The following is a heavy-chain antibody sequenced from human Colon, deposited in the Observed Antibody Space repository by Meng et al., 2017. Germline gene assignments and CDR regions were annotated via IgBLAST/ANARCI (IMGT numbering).Heavy chain of an antibody. CDR3: ARYYYDSSGVTYFDP. D-gene: IGHD3-22*01. V-gene: IGHV4-31*03. CDR2: FYFSGNT. J-gene: IGHJ5*02. CDR1: GDSISSGNHY. Sequence: EQLQESGPGLVKPSQTLSLTCTVSGDSISSGNHYWSWSRQHPGKGLEWIGYFYFSGNTYYNPSLKSRVTISVDTSKNQFSLNLRSVTAADTAVYYCARYYYDSSGVTYFDPWGQGILVTVSS.